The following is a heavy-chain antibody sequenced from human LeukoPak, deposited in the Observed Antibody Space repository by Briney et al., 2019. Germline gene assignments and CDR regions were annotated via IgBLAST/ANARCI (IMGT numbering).Heavy chain of an antibody. CDR3: GKDSKAVTGTGNIDY. J-gene: IGHJ4*02. V-gene: IGHV3-43D*03. CDR1: GFTFDDYA. Sequence: GGSLRLSCAASGFTFDDYAMHWVRQAPGKGLEWVSLISWDGGSSYYADSVKGRFTISRDNSKNSLYLQMNSLRAQGTALYYCGKDSKAVTGTGNIDYWGQGTLVTVSS. D-gene: IGHD6-19*01. CDR2: ISWDGGSS.